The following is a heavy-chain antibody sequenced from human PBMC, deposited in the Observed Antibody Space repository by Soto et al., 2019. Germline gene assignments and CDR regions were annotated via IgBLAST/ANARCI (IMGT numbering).Heavy chain of an antibody. J-gene: IGHJ4*02. CDR2: ISGSGGSSGP. V-gene: IGHV3-23*01. CDR3: AKARCSTDNCYVPEY. D-gene: IGHD1-1*01. CDR1: GFTFSTYT. Sequence: EVQLLESGGGLVQPGGSLRLSCVASGFTFSTYTMSWVRQAPGKGLEWVSVISGSGGSSGPSYADSVQGRFSISRDNTRNTLYLQMNSLRGEDTAMYYCAKARCSTDNCYVPEYWGQGTRVTVSS.